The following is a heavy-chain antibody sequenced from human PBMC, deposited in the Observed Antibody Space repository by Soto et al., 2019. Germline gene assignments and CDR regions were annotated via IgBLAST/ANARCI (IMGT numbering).Heavy chain of an antibody. CDR3: ATHCQGDSSTSCWYDYYYYYMDV. Sequence: PSETLSLTCTVSGGSISSSSYYWGWIRQPPGKGLEWIGSIYYSGSTYYNPSLKSRVTISVDTSKNQFSLKLSSVTAADTAVYYCATHCQGDSSTSCWYDYYYYYMDVWGKGTTVTVSS. D-gene: IGHD2-2*01. J-gene: IGHJ6*03. V-gene: IGHV4-39*01. CDR2: IYYSGST. CDR1: GGSISSSSYY.